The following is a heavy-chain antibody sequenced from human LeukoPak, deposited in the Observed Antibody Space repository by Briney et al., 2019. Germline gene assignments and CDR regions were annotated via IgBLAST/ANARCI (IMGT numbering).Heavy chain of an antibody. Sequence: ASVKVSCKASGGTFSSYAISWVRQAPGQGLEWMGGIIPIFGTANYAQKFQGRVTITADESTSTAYMELSSLRSEDTAVYYCARHARGSGYYARMDVWGQGTTVTVSS. D-gene: IGHD3-22*01. CDR1: GGTFSSYA. CDR2: IIPIFGTA. V-gene: IGHV1-69*13. CDR3: ARHARGSGYYARMDV. J-gene: IGHJ6*02.